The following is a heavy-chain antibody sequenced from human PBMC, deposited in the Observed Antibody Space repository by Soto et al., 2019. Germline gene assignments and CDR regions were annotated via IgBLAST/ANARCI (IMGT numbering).Heavy chain of an antibody. CDR1: GFTVVSNF. CDR2: LYTGGST. CDR3: ARGDLTDV. V-gene: IGHV3-53*04. J-gene: IGHJ6*04. Sequence: EVQVVESGGGLVQPGGSLRLSFAASGFTVVSNFMSWVRQAPGKGLEWVSVLYTGGSTYYADSVNGRFTISRHNSENTLYLQMNSLRVEDTAVYYCARGDLTDVWGKGTTVTVSS.